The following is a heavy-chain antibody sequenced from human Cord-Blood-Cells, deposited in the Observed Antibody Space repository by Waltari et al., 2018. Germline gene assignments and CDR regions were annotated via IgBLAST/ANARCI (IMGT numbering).Heavy chain of an antibody. CDR3: ARALYFWSGYPPYFDY. D-gene: IGHD3-3*01. CDR1: GGSISSGGYY. J-gene: IGHJ4*02. Sequence: QVQLQESGPGLVKPSQTLSLTCTVPGGSISSGGYYWSWIRQLPGKGLEWIGYIYYSGSTYYNPSLKSRVTISVDTSKNQFSLKLSSVTAADTAVYYCARALYFWSGYPPYFDYWGQGTLVTVSS. V-gene: IGHV4-31*03. CDR2: IYYSGST.